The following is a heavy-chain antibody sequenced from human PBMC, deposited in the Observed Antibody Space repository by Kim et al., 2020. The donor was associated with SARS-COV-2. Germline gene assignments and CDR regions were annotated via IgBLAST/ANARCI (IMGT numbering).Heavy chain of an antibody. J-gene: IGHJ5*02. V-gene: IGHV3-23*01. CDR1: GFTFSNYA. CDR2: SGSGGST. CDR3: TRAGYGSAWYRWFDP. D-gene: IGHD6-19*01. Sequence: GGSLRLSCAASGFTFSNYAMNWVRQAPGKGLEWVSTSGSGGSTYFADSVKGRFTISRDNSKNTVSLQMSSLRAEDTAVYYCTRAGYGSAWYRWFDPWGQGTLVTVSS.